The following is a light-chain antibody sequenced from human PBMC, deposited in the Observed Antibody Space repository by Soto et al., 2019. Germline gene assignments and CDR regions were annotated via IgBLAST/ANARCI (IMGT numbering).Light chain of an antibody. CDR3: QQYGSSPAT. J-gene: IGKJ1*01. CDR2: GAS. CDR1: QSVSSSY. V-gene: IGKV3-20*01. Sequence: EIVFTQSPGTLSLSSGERATLSCRASQSVSSSYLAWYQQKPGQAPRLLIYGASSRATGIPDRFSGSGSGTDFTLTISRLEPEDFAVYYCQQYGSSPATFGQGTKVDIK.